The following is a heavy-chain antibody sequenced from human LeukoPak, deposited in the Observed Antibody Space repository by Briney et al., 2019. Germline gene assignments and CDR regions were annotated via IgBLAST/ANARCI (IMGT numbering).Heavy chain of an antibody. CDR1: GGSIGSYY. CDR3: ARLSDILTGYDY. CDR2: IYYSGTT. J-gene: IGHJ4*02. D-gene: IGHD3-9*01. Sequence: SETLSLTCTVSGGSIGSYYWSWIRQPPGKGLEWTGHIYYSGTTHYNPSLKSRVTISIDTSQNQFSLKLSSVTAADTAVYYCARLSDILTGYDYWGQGTPVTVSS. V-gene: IGHV4-59*08.